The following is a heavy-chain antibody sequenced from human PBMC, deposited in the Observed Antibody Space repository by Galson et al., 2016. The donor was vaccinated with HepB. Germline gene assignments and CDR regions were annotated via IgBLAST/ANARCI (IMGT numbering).Heavy chain of an antibody. Sequence: SLRLSCAASGFYFSSYWMSWVRQAPGKGLEWVANIKQDGSDKYYVDFVKGRFTISRDNAKNSVSLQMNSLRAEDTAIYYCAKVPLSLHYYGMDVWGQGTTVTVSS. D-gene: IGHD1-26*01. J-gene: IGHJ6*02. CDR3: AKVPLSLHYYGMDV. CDR2: IKQDGSDK. V-gene: IGHV3-7*03. CDR1: GFYFSSYW.